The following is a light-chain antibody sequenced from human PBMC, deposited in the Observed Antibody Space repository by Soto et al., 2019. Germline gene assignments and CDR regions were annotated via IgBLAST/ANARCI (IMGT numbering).Light chain of an antibody. J-gene: IGKJ1*01. CDR1: QSVSSN. Sequence: EIVMTQSPATLSVSPGERATLSCRASQSVSSNLAWYQQKPGQAPRILIYGASTRATGIPARFSGSGSGTELALSISSLQYEDFAVYYCQQYNNWPPRTFGQGTKVEIK. CDR2: GAS. CDR3: QQYNNWPPRT. V-gene: IGKV3-15*01.